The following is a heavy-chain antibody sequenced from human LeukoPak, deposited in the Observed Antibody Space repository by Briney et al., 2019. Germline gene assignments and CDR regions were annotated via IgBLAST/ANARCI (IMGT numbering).Heavy chain of an antibody. D-gene: IGHD3-10*01. CDR3: ARGDLLWFGELLPFDY. V-gene: IGHV1-8*01. CDR1: GYTFTSYD. Sequence: ASVKVSCKASGYTFTSYDINRVRQATGQGLEWMGWMNPNSGNTGYAQKFQGRVTMTRNTSISTAYMELSSLRSEDTAVHYCARGDLLWFGELLPFDYWGQGTLVTVSS. J-gene: IGHJ4*02. CDR2: MNPNSGNT.